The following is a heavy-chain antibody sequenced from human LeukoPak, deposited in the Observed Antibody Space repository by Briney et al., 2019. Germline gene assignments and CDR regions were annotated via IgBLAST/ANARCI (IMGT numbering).Heavy chain of an antibody. Sequence: ASVKVSCKASGYTFTTYTMNWVRQGPGQGLEWMGWINTNTGNPTYAQGFTGRFVFSLDTSVSTAYLQISSLKAEDTAVYYCARGAGANGRYYFDYGGQGTLVTVSP. CDR1: GYTFTTYT. V-gene: IGHV7-4-1*02. CDR3: ARGAGANGRYYFDY. D-gene: IGHD6-19*01. J-gene: IGHJ4*02. CDR2: INTNTGNP.